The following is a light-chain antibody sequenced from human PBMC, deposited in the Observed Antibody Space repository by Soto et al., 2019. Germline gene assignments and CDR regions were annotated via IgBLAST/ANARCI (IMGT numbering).Light chain of an antibody. V-gene: IGLV2-11*01. J-gene: IGLJ1*01. CDR2: DVT. CDR1: NNDVGGYNY. CDR3: CSYAGTYTFV. Sequence: QSALTQPRSVSGSPGQSVTISCTGTNNDVGGYNYVSWYQQHPGKAPKLMIYDVTDRPSGVPDRCSGSKSGNTAYLTISGLQADYEADYSCCSYAGTYTFVFGTGTKLTVL.